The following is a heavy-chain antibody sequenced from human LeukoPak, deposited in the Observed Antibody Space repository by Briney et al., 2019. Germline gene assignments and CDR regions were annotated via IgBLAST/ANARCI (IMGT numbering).Heavy chain of an antibody. Sequence: PSETLSLTCTVSGDSLSNSRWWTWVRPSPGKGLEWIGEIYRGGSAKYNPSLKSRVTMSMDKSKNQFSLELNSVTAADTAVYYCARVGYNGFGVLDYWGQGNLVTVSS. D-gene: IGHD1-26*01. CDR1: GDSLSNSRW. CDR2: IYRGGSA. J-gene: IGHJ4*02. CDR3: ARVGYNGFGVLDY. V-gene: IGHV4-4*02.